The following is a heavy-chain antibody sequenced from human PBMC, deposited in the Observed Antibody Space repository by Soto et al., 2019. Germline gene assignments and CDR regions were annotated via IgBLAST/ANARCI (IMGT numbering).Heavy chain of an antibody. V-gene: IGHV3-15*01. CDR1: GFTFSNAW. Sequence: PWGSLRLSCAASGFTFSNAWMIWFRQSPGKGLEWVGRIKSKTDGGTTDYAAPVKGRFTISRDDSKNTLYLQMNRLKTEDTAVYYCTTVTPTLRLGELSTLNYYYYGMDVWGQGTTVTVSS. CDR3: TTVTPTLRLGELSTLNYYYYGMDV. J-gene: IGHJ6*02. CDR2: IKSKTDGGTT. D-gene: IGHD3-16*02.